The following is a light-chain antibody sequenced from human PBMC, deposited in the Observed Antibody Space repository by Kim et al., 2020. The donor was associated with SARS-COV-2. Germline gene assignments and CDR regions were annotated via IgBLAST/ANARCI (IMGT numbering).Light chain of an antibody. CDR2: DVS. V-gene: IGLV2-11*01. CDR1: SSDVGGYNY. J-gene: IGLJ1*01. Sequence: GQSGTISCTGTSSDVGGYNYVSWYQHHPGKAPKLMIYDVSKRPSGVPDRFSGSKSGNTASLTISGLQAEDEADYYCCSYAGSYSYVFGTGTKVTVL. CDR3: CSYAGSYSYV.